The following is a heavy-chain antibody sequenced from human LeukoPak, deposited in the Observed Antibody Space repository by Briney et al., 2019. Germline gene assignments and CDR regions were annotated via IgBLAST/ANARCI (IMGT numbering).Heavy chain of an antibody. CDR2: IKQDGSEK. V-gene: IGHV3-7*04. J-gene: IGHJ4*02. CDR1: GFTFSSYW. CDR3: ARETEMANLDY. Sequence: PGGSLRLSCAASGFTFSSYWMHWVRQAPGKGLEWVANIKQDGSEKYYVDSVKGRFTISRDNAKKSLYLQMNSLRAEDTAVYYCARETEMANLDYWGQGTLVTVSS. D-gene: IGHD5-24*01.